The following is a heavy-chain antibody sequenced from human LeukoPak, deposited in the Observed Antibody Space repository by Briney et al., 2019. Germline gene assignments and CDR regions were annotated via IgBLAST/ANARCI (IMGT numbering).Heavy chain of an antibody. J-gene: IGHJ3*02. D-gene: IGHD3-3*01. V-gene: IGHV1-8*01. CDR1: GYTFTSYD. CDR3: ATRNVRFLEWLPYDAFDI. CDR2: MNPNSGNT. Sequence: GASVKVSCKASGYTFTSYDINWVRQATGQGLEWMGWMNPNSGNTGYAQKFQGRVTMTEDTSTDTAYMELSSLRSEDTAVYYCATRNVRFLEWLPYDAFDIWGQGTMVTVSS.